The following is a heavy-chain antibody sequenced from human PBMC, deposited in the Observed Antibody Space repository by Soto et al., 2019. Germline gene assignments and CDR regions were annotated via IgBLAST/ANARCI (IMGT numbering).Heavy chain of an antibody. J-gene: IGHJ6*02. CDR2: ISSSGSTI. V-gene: IGHV3-48*03. Sequence: HPGGSLRLSCAASGFTFSSYEMNWVRQAPGKGLEWVSYISSSGSTIYYADSVKGRFTISRDNAKNSLYLQMNSLRAEDTAVYYCARVGGYSNSPLGYYYYGMDVWGQGTTVTVS. CDR3: ARVGGYSNSPLGYYYYGMDV. CDR1: GFTFSSYE. D-gene: IGHD4-4*01.